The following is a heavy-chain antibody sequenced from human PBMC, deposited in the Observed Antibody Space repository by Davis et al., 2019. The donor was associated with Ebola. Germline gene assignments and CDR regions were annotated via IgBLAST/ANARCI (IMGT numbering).Heavy chain of an antibody. CDR3: SRDGTTALDY. D-gene: IGHD1-14*01. Sequence: GESLKISCAASGFTFNNYSMNWVRQAPGKGLEWISYISFGSTSIYYADSVKGRFTISRDNVKNSLFLQMNSLRDDDTAVYYCSRDGTTALDYWGQGALVTVSS. V-gene: IGHV3-48*02. CDR2: ISFGSTSI. CDR1: GFTFNNYS. J-gene: IGHJ4*02.